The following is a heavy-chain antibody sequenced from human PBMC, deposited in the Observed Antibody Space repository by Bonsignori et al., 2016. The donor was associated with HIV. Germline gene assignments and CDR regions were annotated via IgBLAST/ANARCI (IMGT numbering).Heavy chain of an antibody. V-gene: IGHV4-59*13. Sequence: PGKGLEWIGYIYYSGSTNYNPSLKSRVTISVDTSKNQFSLKLSSVTAADTAVYYCARARGYSNYVYFDYWGQGTLVTVSS. CDR2: IYYSGST. CDR3: ARARGYSNYVYFDY. J-gene: IGHJ4*02. D-gene: IGHD4-11*01.